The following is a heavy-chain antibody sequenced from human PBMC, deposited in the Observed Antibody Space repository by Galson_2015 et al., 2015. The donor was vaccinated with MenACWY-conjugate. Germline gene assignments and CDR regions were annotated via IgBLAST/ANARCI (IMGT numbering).Heavy chain of an antibody. J-gene: IGHJ3*02. Sequence: SLRLSCAASEFSLSNAWMNWVRQAPGKGLEWVGIIKSKPDGGATDYAAPVKGRFTISRDDSKNTLYLQMNSLKTEDTAVYYCARDRGSGWYRKDAFDIWGQGTMVTVS. CDR1: EFSLSNAW. V-gene: IGHV3-15*01. D-gene: IGHD6-19*01. CDR2: IKSKPDGGAT. CDR3: ARDRGSGWYRKDAFDI.